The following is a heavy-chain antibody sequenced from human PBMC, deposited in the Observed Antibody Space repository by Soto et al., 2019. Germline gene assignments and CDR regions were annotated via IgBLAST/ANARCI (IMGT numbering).Heavy chain of an antibody. D-gene: IGHD2-8*01. J-gene: IGHJ6*02. Sequence: QVQLVQSGAEVKKPGASVKVSCKASGYTFTTYAISWVRQAPGQGLEWMGRISTYNGDTNYPQSLQGRLTMTTDTSTNTAYMELRSLRSDDTAVYYCARDPYNVLMVNAPNLYGMDVWGQGTTVTVSS. V-gene: IGHV1-18*01. CDR2: ISTYNGDT. CDR3: ARDPYNVLMVNAPNLYGMDV. CDR1: GYTFTTYA.